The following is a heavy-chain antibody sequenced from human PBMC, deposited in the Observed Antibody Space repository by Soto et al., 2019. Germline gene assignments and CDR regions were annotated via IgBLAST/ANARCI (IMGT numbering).Heavy chain of an antibody. J-gene: IGHJ3*02. D-gene: IGHD1-26*01. CDR3: AREGESGSYYLQAFDI. CDR2: ISYSGST. Sequence: SETLSLTCTVSGGSISSYYWSWIRQPPGKGLEWIGYISYSGSTNYNPSLKSRVTISVDMSKNQFSLKLSAVTAADTAVYYCAREGESGSYYLQAFDIWGQGQWSPSPQ. CDR1: GGSISSYY. V-gene: IGHV4-59*01.